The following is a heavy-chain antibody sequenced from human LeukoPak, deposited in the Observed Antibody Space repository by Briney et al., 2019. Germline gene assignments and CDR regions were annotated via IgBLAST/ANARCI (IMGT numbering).Heavy chain of an antibody. CDR1: GGSISSSSYY. Sequence: SETLSLTCTVSGGSISSSSYYWGWIRQPPGKGLEWIASIYYSGSTNYNPSLKSRVTISVDTSKNQFSLKLSSVTAADTAVYYCARDRVYYSGSGSYYSYYYYMDVWGKGTTVTVSS. CDR2: IYYSGST. V-gene: IGHV4-39*07. CDR3: ARDRVYYSGSGSYYSYYYYMDV. J-gene: IGHJ6*03. D-gene: IGHD3-10*01.